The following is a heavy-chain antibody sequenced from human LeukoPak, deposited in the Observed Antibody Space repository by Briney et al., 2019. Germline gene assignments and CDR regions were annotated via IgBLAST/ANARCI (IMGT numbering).Heavy chain of an antibody. D-gene: IGHD1-14*01. Sequence: GGSLRLSCAASGFTFSSYEMNWVRQAPGKGLEWVSYISSSGSTIYYADSVKGRFTISRDNAKDSLYLQMNSLRAEDTAVYYCAREPGPYYYYMDVWGKGTTVTVSS. CDR3: AREPGPYYYYMDV. J-gene: IGHJ6*03. CDR1: GFTFSSYE. V-gene: IGHV3-48*03. CDR2: ISSSGSTI.